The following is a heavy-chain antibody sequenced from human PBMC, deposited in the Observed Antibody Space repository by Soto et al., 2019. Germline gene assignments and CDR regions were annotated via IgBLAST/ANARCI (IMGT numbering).Heavy chain of an antibody. CDR1: GGSISSGDYY. CDR3: ARTTGDIVNPWWFGP. D-gene: IGHD2-15*01. J-gene: IGHJ5*02. Sequence: QVQLQESGPGLVKPSQTLSLTCTVSGGSISSGDYYWSWIRQPPGKGLEWIGYIYYSGSTYYNPSLKSRVTISVDTSKNQFSLKLSSVTAADTAVYYCARTTGDIVNPWWFGPWGQGTLVTVSS. V-gene: IGHV4-30-4*01. CDR2: IYYSGST.